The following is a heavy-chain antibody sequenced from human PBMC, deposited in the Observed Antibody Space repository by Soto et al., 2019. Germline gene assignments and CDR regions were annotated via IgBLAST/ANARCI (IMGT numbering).Heavy chain of an antibody. D-gene: IGHD2-15*01. CDR2: TNHSGST. Sequence: QVQLQQWGAGLLKPSETLSLTCAVYGGSFSGYYWSWIRQPPGKGLEWIGETNHSGSTNYNPSLKSRVTISVDTSKNQFSLKLSSVTAADTAVYYCASRCSGGSCYYYYGMDVWGQGTTVTVSS. V-gene: IGHV4-34*01. J-gene: IGHJ6*02. CDR3: ASRCSGGSCYYYYGMDV. CDR1: GGSFSGYY.